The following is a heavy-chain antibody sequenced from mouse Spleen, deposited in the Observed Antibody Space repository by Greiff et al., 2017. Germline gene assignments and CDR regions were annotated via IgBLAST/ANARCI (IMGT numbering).Heavy chain of an antibody. Sequence: VRLVESGAELARPGASVKMSCKASGYTFTSYTMHWVKQRPGQGLEWIGYINPSSGYTKYNQKFKDKATLTADKSSSTAYMQLSSLTSEDSAVYYCARGAFYYYGSSYFDYWGQGTTLTVSS. CDR3: ARGAFYYYGSSYFDY. CDR1: GYTFTSYT. V-gene: IGHV1-4*01. D-gene: IGHD1-1*01. J-gene: IGHJ2*01. CDR2: INPSSGYT.